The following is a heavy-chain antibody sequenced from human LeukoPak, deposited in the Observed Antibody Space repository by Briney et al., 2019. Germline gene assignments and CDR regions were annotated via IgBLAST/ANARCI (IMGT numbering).Heavy chain of an antibody. V-gene: IGHV3-48*01. CDR1: GFPFSSYS. CDR2: ISASGSNI. D-gene: IGHD1-1*01. CDR3: VRVKGTYFAF. Sequence: GGSLSLSCAASGFPFSSYSMNWVRQAPGKGPEWVSYISASGSNIYYLDSVKGRFTVSRDNAMNSLFLQMDRPRAEDTAVYYCVRVKGTYFAFWGQGTLVTVSS. J-gene: IGHJ4*02.